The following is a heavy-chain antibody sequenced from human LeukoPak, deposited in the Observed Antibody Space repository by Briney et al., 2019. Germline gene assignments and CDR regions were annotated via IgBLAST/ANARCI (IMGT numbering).Heavy chain of an antibody. CDR3: ARVLPHRYLRYGYCGRRGYAFDI. CDR1: GGSISSGGYY. D-gene: IGHD4-17*01. V-gene: IGHV4-31*03. J-gene: IGHJ3*02. CDR2: IYYSGST. Sequence: PSETLSLTCTVSGGSISSGGYYWSWIRQHPGKGLEWIGYIYYSGSTYYNPSLKSRVIISVDTSKNQFSLKLSSVTAADTAVYYCARVLPHRYLRYGYCGRRGYAFDIWGQGTMVTVSS.